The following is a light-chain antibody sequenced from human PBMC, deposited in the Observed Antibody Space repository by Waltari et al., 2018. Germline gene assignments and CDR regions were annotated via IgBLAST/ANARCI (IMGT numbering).Light chain of an antibody. CDR1: HRVLYISNNKNY. CDR3: QQYYNTPLT. V-gene: IGKV4-1*01. J-gene: IGKJ2*01. CDR2: WAS. Sequence: IVITQSPYSLAVSLCWRATIYFQSRHRVLYISNNKNYLALYQQKPGQPPKLLIYWASTRESGVPDRFSGSGSGTDFTLTISSLQAEDVAVYYCQQYYNTPLTFGQGTKLEIK.